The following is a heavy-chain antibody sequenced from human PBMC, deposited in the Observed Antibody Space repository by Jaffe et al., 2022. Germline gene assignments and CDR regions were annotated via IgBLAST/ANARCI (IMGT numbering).Heavy chain of an antibody. CDR1: GFTFSSYD. CDR3: ARGGYGDYVLVPYYMDV. CDR2: IGTAGDT. Sequence: EVQLVESGGGLVQPGGSLRLSCAASGFTFSSYDMHWVRQATGKGLEWVSAIGTAGDTYYPGSVKGRFTISRENAKNSLYLQMNSLRAGDTAVYYCARGGYGDYVLVPYYMDVWGKGTTVTVSS. J-gene: IGHJ6*03. D-gene: IGHD4-17*01. V-gene: IGHV3-13*01.